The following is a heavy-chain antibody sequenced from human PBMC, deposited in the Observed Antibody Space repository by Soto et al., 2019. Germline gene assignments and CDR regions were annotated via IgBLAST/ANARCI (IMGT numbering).Heavy chain of an antibody. J-gene: IGHJ4*02. CDR2: INLNSGGT. CDR3: ARQLSPYTDFDC. V-gene: IGHV1-2*04. CDR1: GYTFTGYY. Sequence: QVQLVQSGAEVKKPGASVKVSCKASGYTFTGYYMHWVRQAPGQGLEWMGWINLNSGGTNYAQKFQGWVTMTRDTSITTAYMELSRLRSDDTAVYYCARQLSPYTDFDCWGQGTLVTVSS. D-gene: IGHD2-2*02.